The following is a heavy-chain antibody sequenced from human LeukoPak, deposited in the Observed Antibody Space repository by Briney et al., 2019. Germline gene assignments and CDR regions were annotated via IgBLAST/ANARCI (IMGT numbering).Heavy chain of an antibody. J-gene: IGHJ4*02. CDR2: ITSGGDYI. CDR3: ARGHYDVLAASYKWTPDY. D-gene: IGHD3-9*01. V-gene: IGHV3-21*01. CDR1: GFTFNTFN. Sequence: GGSLRLSCAASGFTFNTFNMNWVRQAPGRGLEWVSSITSGGDYIYYADSVKGRFTTSRDNAKNSLSLQLNSLRVEDTAVYYCARGHYDVLAASYKWTPDYWGQGTLVTVSS.